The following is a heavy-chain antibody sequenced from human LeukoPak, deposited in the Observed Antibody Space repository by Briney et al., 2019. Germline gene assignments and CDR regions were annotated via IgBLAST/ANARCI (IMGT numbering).Heavy chain of an antibody. J-gene: IGHJ3*02. CDR2: IWYDGSNK. Sequence: GGSLRLSCAASGFTFSSYGMHWVRQAPGKGLEWVAVIWYDGSNKYYADSVKGRFIISRDNSKNTLYLQMNSLRAEDTAVYYCARVEWTRGAFDIWGQGTMVTVSS. CDR3: ARVEWTRGAFDI. CDR1: GFTFSSYG. V-gene: IGHV3-33*08. D-gene: IGHD3/OR15-3a*01.